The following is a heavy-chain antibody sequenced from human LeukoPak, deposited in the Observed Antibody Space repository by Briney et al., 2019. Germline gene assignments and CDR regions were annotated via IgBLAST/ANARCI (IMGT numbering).Heavy chain of an antibody. CDR1: GFTFDDYT. CDR2: ISWEGGST. V-gene: IGHV3-43*01. J-gene: IGHJ4*02. Sequence: GGSLRLSCAASGFTFDDYTMHWVRQAPGKGLEWVSLISWEGGSTYYADSVKGRFTISRDNSKNSLYLQMNSRRTEDTALYYCAKDIVRYCSSTSCPSGIDYWGQGTLVTVSS. CDR3: AKDIVRYCSSTSCPSGIDY. D-gene: IGHD2-2*01.